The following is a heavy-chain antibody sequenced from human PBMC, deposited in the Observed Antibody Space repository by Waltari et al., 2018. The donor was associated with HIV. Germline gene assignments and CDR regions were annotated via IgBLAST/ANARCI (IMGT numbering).Heavy chain of an antibody. D-gene: IGHD3-3*01. Sequence: QVQLQESGPGLVKPSETLSLICTVSGGSISSYYWSWIRQAPGKGLEWIGYIYDSGSTNYNPSLKSRVTISVDTSKNQFSLKLNSMTAADTAVYYCARGGLRFPEDYWGQGTLVTVSS. CDR2: IYDSGST. V-gene: IGHV4-59*01. CDR3: ARGGLRFPEDY. J-gene: IGHJ4*02. CDR1: GGSISSYY.